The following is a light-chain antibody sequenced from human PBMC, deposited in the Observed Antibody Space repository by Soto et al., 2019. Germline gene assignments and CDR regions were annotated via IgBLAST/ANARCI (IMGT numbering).Light chain of an antibody. CDR3: QKYNGARWT. CDR2: AAS. J-gene: IGKJ1*01. CDR1: QSISSW. Sequence: DIQMIPSPSTLSASVGDRVTITCRASQSISSWLAWYQQKPGKAPKLLIYAASSLQSGVPSRFSGSGSGTDFTLTISSLQPEDVATYYCQKYNGARWTFGQGTKVDI. V-gene: IGKV1-27*01.